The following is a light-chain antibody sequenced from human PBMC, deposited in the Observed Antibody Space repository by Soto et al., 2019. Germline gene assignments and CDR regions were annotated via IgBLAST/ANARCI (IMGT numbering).Light chain of an antibody. CDR1: SSDVGGYNY. CDR3: GSYTSSSTLV. Sequence: QSVLTQPASMSGSPGQSITISCTGTSSDVGGYNYVSWYQQHPGKAPKLMIYDVSNRPSGVSNRFSGSKSGNTASLTISGLQAEDEADYYCGSYTSSSTLVFGGGTKLTVL. V-gene: IGLV2-14*01. J-gene: IGLJ2*01. CDR2: DVS.